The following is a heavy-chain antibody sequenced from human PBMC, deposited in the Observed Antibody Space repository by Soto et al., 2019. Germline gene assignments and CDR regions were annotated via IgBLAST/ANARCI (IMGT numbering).Heavy chain of an antibody. CDR1: GGSISSGGYY. CDR2: IYYSGST. D-gene: IGHD3-22*01. CDR3: ARDRGGYGHFDN. Sequence: QVQLQESGPGLVKPSQTLSLTCTVSGGSISSGGYYWSWIRQHPGKGLEWIGYIYYSGSTYYNPSLKSRITISADTSKNQFSLKLTSVTAADTALYYCARDRGGYGHFDNWGQGTLFTVSS. V-gene: IGHV4-31*03. J-gene: IGHJ4*02.